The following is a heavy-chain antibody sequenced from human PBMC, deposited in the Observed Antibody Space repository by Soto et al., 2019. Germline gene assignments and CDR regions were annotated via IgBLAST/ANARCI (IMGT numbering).Heavy chain of an antibody. J-gene: IGHJ5*02. CDR1: GGSISSGGYY. Sequence: PSETLSLTCTVSGGSISSGGYYWSWIRQHPGKGLEWIGYIYYSGSTYYNPSLKSRVTISVDTSKNQFSLKLSSVTAADTAVYYCARDRSDYYGSGSRQKNWFDPWGQGTLVTVSS. V-gene: IGHV4-31*03. CDR3: ARDRSDYYGSGSRQKNWFDP. D-gene: IGHD3-10*01. CDR2: IYYSGST.